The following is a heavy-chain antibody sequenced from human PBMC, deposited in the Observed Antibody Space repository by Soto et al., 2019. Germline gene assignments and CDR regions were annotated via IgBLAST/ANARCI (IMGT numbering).Heavy chain of an antibody. CDR3: ARRRNYCSSTSCYQGVFDP. Sequence: SETLSLTCTVSGGSISSYYWSCIRQPPGKGLEWIGYIYYSGSTNYNPSLKSRVTISVDTSKNQFSLKLSSVTAADTAVYYCARRRNYCSSTSCYQGVFDPWGQGTLVTVSS. J-gene: IGHJ5*02. CDR1: GGSISSYY. CDR2: IYYSGST. V-gene: IGHV4-59*08. D-gene: IGHD2-2*01.